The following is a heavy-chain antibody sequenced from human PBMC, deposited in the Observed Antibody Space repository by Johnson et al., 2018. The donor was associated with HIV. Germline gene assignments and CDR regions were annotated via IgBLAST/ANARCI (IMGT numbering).Heavy chain of an antibody. CDR1: GFNFSNYA. V-gene: IGHV3-20*04. Sequence: VQLVESGGGLVQPGGSLRLSCAASGFNFSNYAMTWVRQAPGKGLEWVSGIDWSGGRTGYADSVKGRFTISRDNAKKLLYLQMYSLRAEDTAVYFCAREGNWNPTYGFDVWGQGTIATVSS. J-gene: IGHJ3*01. D-gene: IGHD1-1*01. CDR2: IDWSGGRT. CDR3: AREGNWNPTYGFDV.